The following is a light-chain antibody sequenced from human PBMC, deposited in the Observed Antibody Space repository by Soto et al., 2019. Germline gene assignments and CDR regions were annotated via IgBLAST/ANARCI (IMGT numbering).Light chain of an antibody. CDR2: EGS. CDR1: ISDVGNYNL. V-gene: IGLV2-23*01. J-gene: IGLJ1*01. Sequence: SALNRPSSVCGSPGQSITISCTGTISDVGNYNLVSWYQQHPGKAPKLIIYEGSKRPSGVSNRFSGSKSGNTASLTISGLQAQDEADYYCCSYAGSSTLVFGTGTAVTV. CDR3: CSYAGSSTLV.